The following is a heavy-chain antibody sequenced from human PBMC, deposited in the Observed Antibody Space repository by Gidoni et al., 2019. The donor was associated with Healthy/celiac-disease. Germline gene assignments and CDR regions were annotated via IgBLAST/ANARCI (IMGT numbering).Heavy chain of an antibody. Sequence: QVQLVQSGAEVNKPGSSAKVSCKASRCPSSSYAISWVRQAPGQGLEWMGGIIPIFGTANYAQKFQSRVTITADESTSTAYMELSSLGSEDTAVYYCARVSPGYYYMDVWGKGTTVTVSS. V-gene: IGHV1-69*01. CDR1: RCPSSSYA. CDR3: ARVSPGYYYMDV. J-gene: IGHJ6*03. CDR2: IIPIFGTA.